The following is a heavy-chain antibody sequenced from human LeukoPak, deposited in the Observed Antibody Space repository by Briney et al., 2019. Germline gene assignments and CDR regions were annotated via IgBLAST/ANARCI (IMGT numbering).Heavy chain of an antibody. CDR2: IHYSGSA. V-gene: IGHV4-59*08. CDR3: ARHRYTSGWNGIDY. D-gene: IGHD6-19*01. Sequence: SETLSLTCTVSGGSISSDYWSWIRQPPWKGLEWIGYIHYSGSANYSPSLKSRVTISLDTSKNHFSLKLSSVTAADTAVYYCARHRYTSGWNGIDYWGQGTLVTVSS. CDR1: GGSISSDY. J-gene: IGHJ4*02.